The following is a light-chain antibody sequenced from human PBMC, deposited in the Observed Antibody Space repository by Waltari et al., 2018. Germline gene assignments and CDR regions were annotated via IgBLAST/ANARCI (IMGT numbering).Light chain of an antibody. CDR3: HHYGSSQELT. Sequence: EVVLTQSPGTLSLSPGEGATLSCRASQSVRSSYLSWYQQKPGQAPRVVIYGASTRATGIPDRFSDSGSGTDFTLSISRLEPEDFAVYFCHHYGSSQELTFGQGTKLEIK. CDR1: QSVRSSY. CDR2: GAS. J-gene: IGKJ2*01. V-gene: IGKV3-20*01.